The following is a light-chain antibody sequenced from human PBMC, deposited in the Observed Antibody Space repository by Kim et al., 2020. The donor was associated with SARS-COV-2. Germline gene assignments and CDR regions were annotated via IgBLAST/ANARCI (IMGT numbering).Light chain of an antibody. V-gene: IGKV1-16*02. CDR3: QQYNGYPYT. CDR2: GAS. CDR1: KGINNY. Sequence: DIQMTQSPPSLSASVGDRVTITCRASKGINNYLAWFQQKPGKAPKSLIYGASTLHRGVPSKFSGSGFGTDFTLTISDLQPEDFASYYCQQYNGYPYTFGQGTKLEI. J-gene: IGKJ2*01.